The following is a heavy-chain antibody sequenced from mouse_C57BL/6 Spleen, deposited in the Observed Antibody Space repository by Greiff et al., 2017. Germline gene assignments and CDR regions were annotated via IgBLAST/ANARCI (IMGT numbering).Heavy chain of an antibody. V-gene: IGHV1-15*01. CDR2: IDPETGGT. Sequence: QVTLKESGAELVRPGASVTLSCKASGYTFTDYEMHWVKQTPVHGLEWIGAIDPETGGTAYNQKFKGKAILTADKSSSTAYMELRSLTSEDSAVYYCTREGYDYYAMDYWGQGTSVTVSS. D-gene: IGHD2-10*02. J-gene: IGHJ4*01. CDR3: TREGYDYYAMDY. CDR1: GYTFTDYE.